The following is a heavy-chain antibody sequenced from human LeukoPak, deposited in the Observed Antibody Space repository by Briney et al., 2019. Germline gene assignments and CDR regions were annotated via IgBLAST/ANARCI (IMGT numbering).Heavy chain of an antibody. Sequence: GGSLRLSCAASGFTFSSYSMNWVRQAPGKGLEWVSSIITSSTYKYYADSVKGRFTVSRDNAKNSLYLQMNSLRAEDTAVYYCARIQQLVQGQPPAKDYWGQGTLVTVSS. J-gene: IGHJ4*02. CDR3: ARIQQLVQGQPPAKDY. D-gene: IGHD6-13*01. CDR1: GFTFSSYS. V-gene: IGHV3-21*01. CDR2: IITSSTYK.